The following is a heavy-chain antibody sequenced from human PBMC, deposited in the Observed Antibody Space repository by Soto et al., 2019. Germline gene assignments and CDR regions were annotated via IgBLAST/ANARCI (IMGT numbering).Heavy chain of an antibody. CDR2: IDKVGTDS. D-gene: IGHD3-10*01. CDR3: ARGWFGPDV. Sequence: EMQLVESGGGLVQHGGSLRLSCAASEFTVSGRSVHWVRQAPGKGLVWVSGIDKVGTDSTYADSVKGRFTSSRDNAKNTVYLQMNSLRVEDTAVYYCARGWFGPDVWGKGTTVTVSS. V-gene: IGHV3-74*01. CDR1: EFTVSGRS. J-gene: IGHJ6*03.